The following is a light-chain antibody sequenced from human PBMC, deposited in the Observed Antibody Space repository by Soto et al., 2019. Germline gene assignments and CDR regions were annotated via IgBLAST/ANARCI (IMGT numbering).Light chain of an antibody. V-gene: IGKV1-39*01. J-gene: IGKJ2*02. Sequence: DIQMAQSPSSLSASLGDRVTITCRGSENIRHYLNWYQQKPGKAPTLLIYAASTLQSGVPSRFSGSGSGADFTLTISSLQPEDFASYYCQQTYTMPCTFGQGTKVDIK. CDR1: ENIRHY. CDR3: QQTYTMPCT. CDR2: AAS.